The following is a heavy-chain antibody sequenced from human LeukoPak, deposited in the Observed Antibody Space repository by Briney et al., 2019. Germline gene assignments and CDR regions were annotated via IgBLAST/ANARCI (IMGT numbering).Heavy chain of an antibody. J-gene: IGHJ4*02. CDR2: IIPIFGTA. CDR3: ARAVVYDFWSGCDFDY. V-gene: IGHV1-69*13. Sequence: SVKVSCKASGYTFTSYGISWVRQAPGQGLEWMGGIIPIFGTANYAQKFQGRVTITADESTSTAYMELRSLRSDDTAVYYCARAVVYDFWSGCDFDYWGQGTLVTVSS. D-gene: IGHD3-3*01. CDR1: GYTFTSYG.